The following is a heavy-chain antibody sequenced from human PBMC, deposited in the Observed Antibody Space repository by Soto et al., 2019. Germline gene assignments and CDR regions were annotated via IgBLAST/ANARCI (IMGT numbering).Heavy chain of an antibody. CDR3: AHTMAPRVSDY. V-gene: IGHV2-5*02. CDR1: GFSLKTGGGG. J-gene: IGHJ4*02. CDR2: IYWDDDK. D-gene: IGHD3-10*01. Sequence: SGHTLVNPTQTRTLTCTFSGFSLKTGGGGGGCMRQPPRKALEWLALIYWDDDKRYSPSLESRLTITKDTSKNQVVLTMTNMDPVDTATYYCAHTMAPRVSDYWGQGTQVTVS.